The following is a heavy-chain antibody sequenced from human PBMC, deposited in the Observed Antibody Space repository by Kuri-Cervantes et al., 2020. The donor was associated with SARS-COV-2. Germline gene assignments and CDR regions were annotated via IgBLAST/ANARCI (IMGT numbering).Heavy chain of an antibody. CDR3: ARDVGYGGTSELDITYFDY. Sequence: ASVKVSCKVSGYTLTELSMHWVRQAPRKGLEWMGGFDPEDGETIYAQKFQGRVTMTEDTSTDTAYMELSSLRSEDTAVYFCARDVGYGGTSELDITYFDYWGQGTLVTVSS. J-gene: IGHJ4*02. CDR2: FDPEDGET. CDR1: GYTLTELS. V-gene: IGHV1-24*01. D-gene: IGHD4-23*01.